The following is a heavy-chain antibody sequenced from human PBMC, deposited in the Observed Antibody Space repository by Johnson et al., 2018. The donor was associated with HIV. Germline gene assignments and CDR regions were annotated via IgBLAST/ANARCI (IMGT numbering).Heavy chain of an antibody. Sequence: LQLVESGGGLVQPGGSLRLSYAASGFTVTSNYMSWVRQAPGKGLEWVSVIYSGGSPYYADSVKGRFTISRENSKNTLYLQMNSLRAEDTAVYYCAREVGNAGAFDIWGQGTMVTVSS. CDR2: IYSGGSP. J-gene: IGHJ3*02. D-gene: IGHD1-26*01. CDR3: AREVGNAGAFDI. V-gene: IGHV3-66*01. CDR1: GFTVTSNY.